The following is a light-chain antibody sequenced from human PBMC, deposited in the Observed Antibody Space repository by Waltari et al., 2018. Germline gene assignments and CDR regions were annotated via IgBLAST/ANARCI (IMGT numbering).Light chain of an antibody. CDR3: GTWDSSLTSVL. V-gene: IGLV1-51*01. J-gene: IGLJ2*01. CDR2: DND. Sequence: SVLTQTPSLSAAPGQRITISCSGSSAHIGHNNVSWYPKLPGTAPKLLIYDNDKRPPGIPDRFSGSKSGTSATLCITGLRTGDEADYYCGTWDSSLTSVLFGGGTKLTVL. CDR1: SAHIGHNN.